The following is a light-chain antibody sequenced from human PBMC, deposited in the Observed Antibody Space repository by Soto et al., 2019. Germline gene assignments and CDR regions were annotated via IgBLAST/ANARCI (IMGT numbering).Light chain of an antibody. J-gene: IGKJ1*01. Sequence: EIVLTQSPGTLSVSPGERATLSCRASQTISSNNLAWYQQKPGQAPSLLIYGTSSRATGIPDRSSGSGSGTDFTLTISRLEPDDAAIYYCQQYGSWTFGQGTKVEI. CDR2: GTS. CDR3: QQYGSWT. V-gene: IGKV3-20*01. CDR1: QTISSNN.